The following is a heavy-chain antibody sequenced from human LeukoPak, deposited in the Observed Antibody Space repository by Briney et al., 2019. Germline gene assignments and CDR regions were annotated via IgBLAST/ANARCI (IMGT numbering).Heavy chain of an antibody. CDR2: TSGSGAST. CDR3: DAADY. V-gene: IGHV3-23*01. J-gene: IGHJ4*02. D-gene: IGHD6-13*01. Sequence: GGSLRLSCAASGFTFSSYAMSWVRQAPGKGLEWVSDTSGSGASTYHADSVKGRFTISRDNSKNTLYLQINSLRAEDTAIYYCDAADYWGQGTLVTVSS. CDR1: GFTFSSYA.